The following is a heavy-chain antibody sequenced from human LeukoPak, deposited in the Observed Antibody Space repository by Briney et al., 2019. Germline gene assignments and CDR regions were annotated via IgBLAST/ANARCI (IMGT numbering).Heavy chain of an antibody. V-gene: IGHV1-2*02. D-gene: IGHD3-16*01. CDR1: GYTFTGYY. J-gene: IGHJ4*02. Sequence: ASVKVSCKASGYTFTGYYIHWVRQAPGQGLEWMGWINSNSGGTNYAQKFQGRVTMTRDTSISTAFMELSRLRSDDTAVYYCARSDYIWGSSPGNYWGQGTLVTVSS. CDR3: ARSDYIWGSSPGNY. CDR2: INSNSGGT.